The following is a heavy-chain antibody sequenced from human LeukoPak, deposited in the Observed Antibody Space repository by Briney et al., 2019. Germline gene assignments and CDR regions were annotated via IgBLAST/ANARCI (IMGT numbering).Heavy chain of an antibody. J-gene: IGHJ5*02. CDR1: GYTFTGYY. Sequence: ASVKVSCKASGYTFTGYYMHWVRQAPGQGLEWMGWINPNSGGTNYAQKFRGRVTMTRDTSISTAYMELSRLRSDDTAVYYCARVRYCSSTSCYTWFDPWGQGTLVTVSS. V-gene: IGHV1-2*02. CDR3: ARVRYCSSTSCYTWFDP. D-gene: IGHD2-2*02. CDR2: INPNSGGT.